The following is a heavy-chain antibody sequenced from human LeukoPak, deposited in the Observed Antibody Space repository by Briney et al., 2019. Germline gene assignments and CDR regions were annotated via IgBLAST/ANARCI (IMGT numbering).Heavy chain of an antibody. CDR2: IIPNTGGT. CDR1: GYSFSGFY. D-gene: IGHD6-19*01. V-gene: IGHV1-2*02. Sequence: ASVKVSCKASGYSFSGFYMHWVRQAPGQGLEWMGWIIPNTGGTNYAQKFQGRVTMTRDTTISTAYMELSSLRSDGTAVYYCAREWLIVVTGTGHLDYWGQGTLVTVSS. J-gene: IGHJ4*02. CDR3: AREWLIVVTGTGHLDY.